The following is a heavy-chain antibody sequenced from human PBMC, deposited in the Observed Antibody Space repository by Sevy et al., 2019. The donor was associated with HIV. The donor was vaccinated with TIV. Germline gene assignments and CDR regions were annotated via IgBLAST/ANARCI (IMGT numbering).Heavy chain of an antibody. CDR2: ISSSSSTI. V-gene: IGHV3-48*02. Sequence: GESLKISCAASGFTFSSYSMNWVRQAPGKGLEWVSYISSSSSTIYYADSVKGRFTISRDNAKNSLYLQMNSLRDEDTAVYYCARVGYYGSGSYYNGGYYYYGMDVWGQGTTVTVSS. J-gene: IGHJ6*02. CDR1: GFTFSSYS. CDR3: ARVGYYGSGSYYNGGYYYYGMDV. D-gene: IGHD3-10*01.